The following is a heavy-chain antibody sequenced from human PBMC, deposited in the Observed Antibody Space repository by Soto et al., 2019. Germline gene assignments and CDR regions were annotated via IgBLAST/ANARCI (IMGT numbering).Heavy chain of an antibody. Sequence: PGESLKISCKGSGYSFTSYWISWVRQMPGKGLEWMGRIDPSDSYTNYSPSFQGHVTISADKSISTAYLQWSSLKASDTAMYYCASYDHVWDGMDVWGQGTTVTVSS. CDR1: GYSFTSYW. J-gene: IGHJ6*02. D-gene: IGHD3-16*01. CDR2: IDPSDSYT. V-gene: IGHV5-10-1*01. CDR3: ASYDHVWDGMDV.